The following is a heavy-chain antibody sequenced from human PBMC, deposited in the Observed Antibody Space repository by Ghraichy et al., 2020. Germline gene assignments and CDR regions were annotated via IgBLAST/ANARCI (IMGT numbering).Heavy chain of an antibody. CDR1: GYTFTSYD. V-gene: IGHV1-8*01. CDR3: ARGPVTHGDYWNWFDP. J-gene: IGHJ5*02. Sequence: ASVKVSCKASGYTFTSYDINWVRQATGQGLEWMGWMNPNSGDTGYAQKFQDGVTMTRNTPISTAYMELSSLRSEDTAVYYCARGPVTHGDYWNWFDPWGQGTLVTVSS. CDR2: MNPNSGDT. D-gene: IGHD4-17*01.